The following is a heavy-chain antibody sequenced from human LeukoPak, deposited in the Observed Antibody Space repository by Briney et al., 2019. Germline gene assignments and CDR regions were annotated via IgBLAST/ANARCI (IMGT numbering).Heavy chain of an antibody. Sequence: GGSLRLSCAASGFTFDDYAMHCVRQAPGKGLEWVSGISWNSGGIGYADSVKGRFTISRDNAKNSLYLQMNSLRAEDTALYYCAKDMSYGSVSGGPFDLWGQGTLVTVSS. V-gene: IGHV3-9*01. J-gene: IGHJ5*02. D-gene: IGHD3-10*01. CDR2: ISWNSGGI. CDR1: GFTFDDYA. CDR3: AKDMSYGSVSGGPFDL.